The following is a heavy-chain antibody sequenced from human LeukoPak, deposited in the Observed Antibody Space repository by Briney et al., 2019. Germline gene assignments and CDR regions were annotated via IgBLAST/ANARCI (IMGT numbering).Heavy chain of an antibody. J-gene: IGHJ4*02. CDR1: GGSMSTYY. D-gene: IGHD6-6*01. CDR2: IYYSGST. CDR3: ARGTHSSSPIPLDY. V-gene: IGHV4-59*01. Sequence: SETLSLTCTVSGGSMSTYYWSWIRQTPGKGLEWIGYIYYSGSTNYNPSLKSRVTIPVDTSKNQFSLKVNSVTAADTAVYYCARGTHSSSPIPLDYWGQGTLVTVSS.